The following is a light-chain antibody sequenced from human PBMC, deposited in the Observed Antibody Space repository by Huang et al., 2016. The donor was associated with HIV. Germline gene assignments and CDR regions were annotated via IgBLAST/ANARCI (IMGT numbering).Light chain of an antibody. V-gene: IGKV1-33*01. J-gene: IGKJ4*01. CDR1: QDISNY. CDR3: QQYDNLPPALT. CDR2: DAS. Sequence: DVQMTQSPSSLSASIGDRVTITCQASQDISNYLNWYQQKPGKAPKLLIYDASNLEIGVPSRFSGSGSGTYFTFTITSLQPEDIATYYCQQYDNLPPALTFGGGTKVEIK.